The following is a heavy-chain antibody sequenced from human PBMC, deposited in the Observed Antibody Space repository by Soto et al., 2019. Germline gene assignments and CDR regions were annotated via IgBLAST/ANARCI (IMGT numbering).Heavy chain of an antibody. D-gene: IGHD3-3*01. Sequence: QVQLVQSGAEVKKPGASVKVSCKASGYTFSSYGISWVRRAPGQGLEWMGWISTYNGITNYAPKLQDRVTMTTGTSTSPAYMELRSLRSDDTAVYFCARGGVPATYDYYYMDVWGKGTTVTVSS. CDR3: ARGGVPATYDYYYMDV. J-gene: IGHJ6*03. CDR2: ISTYNGIT. V-gene: IGHV1-18*01. CDR1: GYTFSSYG.